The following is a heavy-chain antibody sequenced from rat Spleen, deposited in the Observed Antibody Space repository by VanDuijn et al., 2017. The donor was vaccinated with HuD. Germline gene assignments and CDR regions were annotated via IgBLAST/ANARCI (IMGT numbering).Heavy chain of an antibody. J-gene: IGHJ4*01. CDR1: GFTFSDYN. Sequence: EVQLVESGGGLVQPGRSLKLSCAASGFTFSDYNMAWVRQAPKKGLEWVATISYDGSSTYYRDSVKGRFTISRDKAKSTLSLQMDSLRSEDTATYYCARGYVMDAWGQGASVTVSS. V-gene: IGHV5-7*01. CDR2: ISYDGSST. CDR3: ARGYVMDA.